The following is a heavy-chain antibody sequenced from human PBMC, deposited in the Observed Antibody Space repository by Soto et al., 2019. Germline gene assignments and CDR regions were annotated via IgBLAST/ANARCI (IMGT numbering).Heavy chain of an antibody. CDR1: GGSFSGYY. CDR3: ARGNSTVTTYLVDY. CDR2: INHSGST. D-gene: IGHD4-17*01. J-gene: IGHJ4*02. Sequence: QVQLQQWGAGLLKPSETLSLTCAVYGGSFSGYYWSWIRQPPGKGLEWIGQINHSGSTNYNPSLKSRVTISVDTSKNQFSLKLSSVTAADTAVYYCARGNSTVTTYLVDYWGQGTLVTVSS. V-gene: IGHV4-34*01.